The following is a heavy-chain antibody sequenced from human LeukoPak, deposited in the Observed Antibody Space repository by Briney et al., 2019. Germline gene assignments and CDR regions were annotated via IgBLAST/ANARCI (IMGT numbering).Heavy chain of an antibody. Sequence: SETLSLTCTVSGGSISSYYWSWIRQPPGKGLEWIGYIYYIGSTYYNPSLKSRVTISVDTSKNQFSLKLSSVTAADTAVYYCARAGGIVVVPAAMPASRNWFDPWGQGTLVTVSS. D-gene: IGHD2-2*01. CDR1: GGSISSYY. CDR3: ARAGGIVVVPAAMPASRNWFDP. V-gene: IGHV4-59*01. J-gene: IGHJ5*02. CDR2: IYYIGST.